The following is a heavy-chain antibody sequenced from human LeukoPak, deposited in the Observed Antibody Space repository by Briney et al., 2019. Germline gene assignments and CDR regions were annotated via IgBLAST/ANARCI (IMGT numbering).Heavy chain of an antibody. CDR2: IWYDGSKK. Sequence: GGSLRLSCAASGFTFSTFGMHWVRQAPGKGPEWVAVIWYDGSKKYYIDFAEGRFTISRDNSRNTLYLRMNSLRAEDTAVYYCAKDGGSYEPDYWGQGTLVTVSS. V-gene: IGHV3-33*06. J-gene: IGHJ4*02. CDR3: AKDGGSYEPDY. D-gene: IGHD1-26*01. CDR1: GFTFSTFG.